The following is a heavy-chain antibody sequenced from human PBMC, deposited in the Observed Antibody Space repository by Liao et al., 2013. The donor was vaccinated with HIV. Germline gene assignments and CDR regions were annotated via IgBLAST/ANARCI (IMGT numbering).Heavy chain of an antibody. Sequence: QLRLQESGPGLVKPSETLSLTCAVSGGSINNHYWNWLRQPAGRGLEWIGRIYTSGNTNYNPSLKGRVTMSVDTSKNQFSLKLTSVTAADTAVYYCAARITISGVAIPHALDVWGPGTMVAVSS. J-gene: IGHJ3*01. CDR2: IYTSGNT. CDR3: AARITISGVAIPHALDV. D-gene: IGHD3-3*01. CDR1: GGSINNHY. V-gene: IGHV4-4*07.